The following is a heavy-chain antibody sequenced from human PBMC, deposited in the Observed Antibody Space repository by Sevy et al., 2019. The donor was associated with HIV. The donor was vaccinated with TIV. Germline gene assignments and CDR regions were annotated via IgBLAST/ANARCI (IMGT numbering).Heavy chain of an antibody. CDR2: ISSGSGYI. D-gene: IGHD3-3*01. CDR1: GFSFSDYN. V-gene: IGHV3-21*01. J-gene: IGHJ6*02. CDR3: ARDKTILEGRYGMDV. Sequence: GGSLRLSCAASGFSFSDYNMNWVRQAPGKGLEWVSFISSGSGYIYYAYSMKSQFTIPRDNAKNSLYLQLNSLRADDTAVYYCARDKTILEGRYGMDVWGQGTTVTVSS.